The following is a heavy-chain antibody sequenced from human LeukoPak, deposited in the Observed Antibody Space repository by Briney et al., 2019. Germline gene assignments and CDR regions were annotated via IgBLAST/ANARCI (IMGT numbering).Heavy chain of an antibody. CDR3: ARDPYSGGYGSYYYYYMDV. Sequence: GGSLRLSCAASGFSFSNYNMNWVRQAPGKVLEWVSSITYSSTYIYYADSVKGRFTISRDNAKNSVYLEMNSLRAEDTAVYYCARDPYSGGYGSYYYYYMDVWGKGTTVTISS. CDR1: GFSFSNYN. CDR2: ITYSSTYI. J-gene: IGHJ6*03. D-gene: IGHD1-26*01. V-gene: IGHV3-21*01.